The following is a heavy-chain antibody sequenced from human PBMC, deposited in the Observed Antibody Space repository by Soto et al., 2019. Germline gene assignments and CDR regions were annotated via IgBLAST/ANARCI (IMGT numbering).Heavy chain of an antibody. Sequence: SETLSLTCTVSGGSISGSSSYYWGWIRQPPGKGLEWIGSIYYSGSTYYNPSLSSRIIISVHTSKNQFSLQVSSVTAADTAVYYCARRAVVAVTGSLDNWLDPWGQGILVTVSS. CDR1: GGSISGSSSYY. CDR2: IYYSGST. J-gene: IGHJ5*02. CDR3: ARRAVVAVTGSLDNWLDP. D-gene: IGHD2-21*01. V-gene: IGHV4-39*07.